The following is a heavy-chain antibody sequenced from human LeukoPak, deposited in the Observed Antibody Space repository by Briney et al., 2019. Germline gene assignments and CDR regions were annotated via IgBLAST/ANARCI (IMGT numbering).Heavy chain of an antibody. CDR2: IYPRDGST. D-gene: IGHD1-14*01. CDR3: ARLGRALSPLDY. J-gene: IGHJ4*02. Sequence: ASVKVSCKASGYTFTSNYIHWVRQAPGQGLEWMGMIYPRDGSTSYAQKFQGRVTMTTDTSTSTAYMELRSLRSDDTAVYYCARLGRALSPLDYWGQGTLVTVSS. V-gene: IGHV1-46*01. CDR1: GYTFTSNY.